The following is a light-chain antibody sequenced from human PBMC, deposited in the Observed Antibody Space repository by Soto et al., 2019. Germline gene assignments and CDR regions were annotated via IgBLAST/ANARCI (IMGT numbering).Light chain of an antibody. Sequence: QSALTQPRSVSGSRGQSVTISCTGTSSDVGGYNYVSWYQQHPGKAPKLMIYDVSKRPSGVPDRFSGSKSGNTASLTISGLQAEDEANYYCCSYAGSYVFGTGTKLTVL. CDR1: SSDVGGYNY. CDR3: CSYAGSYV. V-gene: IGLV2-11*01. J-gene: IGLJ1*01. CDR2: DVS.